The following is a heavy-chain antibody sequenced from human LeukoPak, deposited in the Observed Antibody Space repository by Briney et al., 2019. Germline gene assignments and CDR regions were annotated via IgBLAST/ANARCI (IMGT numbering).Heavy chain of an antibody. J-gene: IGHJ6*03. CDR1: GFTFSNYG. D-gene: IGHD2-2*01. CDR3: ASPPYCSSTSCLGYYYMDV. Sequence: PGGSLRLSCAASGFTFSNYGMHWVRQAPGKGLEWVAVISYDGSNKYYADSVKGRFTISRDNSKITLYLQMNSLRAEDTAVYYCASPPYCSSTSCLGYYYMDVWGKGTTVTVSS. V-gene: IGHV3-30*03. CDR2: ISYDGSNK.